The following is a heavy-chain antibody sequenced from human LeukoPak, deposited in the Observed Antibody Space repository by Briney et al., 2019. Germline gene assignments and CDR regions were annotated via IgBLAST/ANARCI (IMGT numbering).Heavy chain of an antibody. D-gene: IGHD6-13*01. Sequence: GGSLRLSCAAPGFTFSDSWMTWVRQTPGKGLEFVANINQDGSVKNYVGSVKGRFTISRDNAKNSLYLQMNSLRADDTAIYYCARDPGSSSFDYWGQGTLVTVSS. CDR2: INQDGSVK. CDR1: GFTFSDSW. V-gene: IGHV3-7*01. J-gene: IGHJ4*02. CDR3: ARDPGSSSFDY.